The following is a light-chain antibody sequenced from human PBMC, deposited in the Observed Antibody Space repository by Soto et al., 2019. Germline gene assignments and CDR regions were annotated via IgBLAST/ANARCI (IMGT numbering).Light chain of an antibody. Sequence: DIQMTQSPSSVSASVGDRVTITCRASQGISSWLAWYQQKPGKAPKLLIYDASSLQSGFPSRFSARGSGTDFTLTISSLQPEDFATYYFLLANSFPITFGQRTLLEIK. CDR1: QGISSW. V-gene: IGKV1-12*01. CDR2: DAS. CDR3: LLANSFPIT. J-gene: IGKJ5*01.